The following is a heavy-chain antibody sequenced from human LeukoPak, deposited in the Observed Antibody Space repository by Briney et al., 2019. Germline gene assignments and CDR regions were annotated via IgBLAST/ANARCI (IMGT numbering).Heavy chain of an antibody. D-gene: IGHD6-13*01. V-gene: IGHV3-23*01. J-gene: IGHJ4*02. Sequence: GGSLRLSCAASGFTSSSYALNWVRQAPGRGLEWVATVSGSGDRMYHADSVKGRFTISRDNSKNTIYLQMNSLRAEDTALYYCAKAAAAPGFDFWGQGTLVTVSS. CDR3: AKAAAAPGFDF. CDR2: VSGSGDRM. CDR1: GFTSSSYA.